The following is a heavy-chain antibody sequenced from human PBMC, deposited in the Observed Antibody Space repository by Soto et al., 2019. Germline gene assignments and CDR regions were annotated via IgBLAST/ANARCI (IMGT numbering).Heavy chain of an antibody. CDR2: IYDSGST. J-gene: IGHJ6*02. CDR3: ARVGISTSRYAMDV. D-gene: IGHD2-2*01. V-gene: IGHV4-4*02. CDR1: GASISSPCW. Sequence: QVQLQESGPGMVKPSGTLSLTCAVSGASISSPCWWTWVRQPPGKGLEWIGEIYDSGSTNYNPSLKSRATISVDKSTNQFSLKVSSVTAADTAVYYCARVGISTSRYAMDVWGQGTTVTVSS.